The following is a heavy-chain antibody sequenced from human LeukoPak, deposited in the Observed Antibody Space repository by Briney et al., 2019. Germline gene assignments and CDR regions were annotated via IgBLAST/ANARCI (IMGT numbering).Heavy chain of an antibody. CDR1: GYTFTGYY. CDR3: ARGYYDSSDYEYFQH. Sequence: GSSVEVSCKASGYTFTGYYMHWVRQAPGQGLEWMGWINPNSGGTNYAQKFQGRVTMTRDTSIITAYMELSRLRSDDTAVYFCARGYYDSSDYEYFQHWGQGTLVTVSS. D-gene: IGHD3-22*01. J-gene: IGHJ1*01. V-gene: IGHV1-2*02. CDR2: INPNSGGT.